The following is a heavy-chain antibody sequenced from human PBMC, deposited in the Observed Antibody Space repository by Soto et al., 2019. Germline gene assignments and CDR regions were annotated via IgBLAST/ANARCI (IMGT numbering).Heavy chain of an antibody. Sequence: SETLSLTCTVSGDSISSTNNYWSWIRQHPGKGLEWIGYIYYSGGTYYNPSLKSRPAISVDTSKNQFSLKLSSVTAADTAVYYCARTVCSSASCYGYYYYGLDVWGQGTTVTVSS. CDR3: ARTVCSSASCYGYYYYGLDV. CDR1: GDSISSTNNY. CDR2: IYYSGGT. V-gene: IGHV4-31*03. D-gene: IGHD2-2*01. J-gene: IGHJ6*02.